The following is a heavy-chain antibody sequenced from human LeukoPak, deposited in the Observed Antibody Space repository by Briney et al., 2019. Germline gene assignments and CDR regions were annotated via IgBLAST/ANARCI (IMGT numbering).Heavy chain of an antibody. Sequence: GASVKVSCKASGYTFTGYYMHWVRQAPGQGLEWMGIINPSGGSTSYAQKFQGRVTMTRDTSTSTVYMELSSLRSEDTAVYYCARGRGYGDSERYGMDVWGQGTTVTVSS. CDR2: INPSGGST. V-gene: IGHV1-46*01. CDR1: GYTFTGYY. CDR3: ARGRGYGDSERYGMDV. D-gene: IGHD4-17*01. J-gene: IGHJ6*02.